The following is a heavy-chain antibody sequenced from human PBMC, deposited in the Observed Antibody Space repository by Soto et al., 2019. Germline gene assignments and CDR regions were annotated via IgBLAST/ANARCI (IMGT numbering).Heavy chain of an antibody. Sequence: SETLSLTCTVSGGSISSSSYYWGWIRQPPGKGLEWIGSIYYSGSTYYNPSLKSRVTISVDTSKNQFSLKLSSVTAADTAVYYCARLGAMYDILTGYNNWFDPWGQGTLVTVSS. CDR3: ARLGAMYDILTGYNNWFDP. D-gene: IGHD3-9*01. CDR2: IYYSGST. J-gene: IGHJ5*02. CDR1: GGSISSSSYY. V-gene: IGHV4-39*01.